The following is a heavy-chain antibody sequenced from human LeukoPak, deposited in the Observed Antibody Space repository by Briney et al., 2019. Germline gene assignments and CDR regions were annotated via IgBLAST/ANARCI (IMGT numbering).Heavy chain of an antibody. D-gene: IGHD6-13*01. CDR2: IKQDGSEK. Sequence: GGSLRLSCAASGFTVSSNYMSWVRQAPGKGLGWVANIKQDGSEKYYVDSVKGRFTISRDNAKNSGYLEMNSLRAEDTAVYYCARDAAAAGKLFDYWGQGTLVTVSS. V-gene: IGHV3-7*01. J-gene: IGHJ4*02. CDR1: GFTVSSNY. CDR3: ARDAAAAGKLFDY.